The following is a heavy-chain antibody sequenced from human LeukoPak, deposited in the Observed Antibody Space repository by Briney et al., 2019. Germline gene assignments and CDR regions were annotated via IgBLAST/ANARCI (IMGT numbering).Heavy chain of an antibody. J-gene: IGHJ4*02. CDR2: MNPYSGNT. CDR1: GYTFTIYD. D-gene: IGHD1-1*01. V-gene: IGHV1-8*01. Sequence: GASVNVSCTASGYTFTIYDINWVRQATGQGLEWMGWMNPYSGNTGFAQKFQGRVTMTRNTSISTAYMELSSLRSEDTAIYYCARTTALPDYWGQGTLVTVSS. CDR3: ARTTALPDY.